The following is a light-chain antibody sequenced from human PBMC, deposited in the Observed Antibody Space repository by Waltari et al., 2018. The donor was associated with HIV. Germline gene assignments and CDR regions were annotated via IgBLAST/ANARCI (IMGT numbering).Light chain of an antibody. J-gene: IGKJ5*01. V-gene: IGKV3-20*01. CDR1: QSLSGNY. CDR2: GAS. Sequence: ETVLTQSPGTLSVSPGARATLSCRASQSLSGNYLAWYLQKPGQAPRLLIYGASRRATASPDRLSGSGSGTEFTLTISRVEPEDFAVYYCQQYGSSPLTFGQGTRLEIK. CDR3: QQYGSSPLT.